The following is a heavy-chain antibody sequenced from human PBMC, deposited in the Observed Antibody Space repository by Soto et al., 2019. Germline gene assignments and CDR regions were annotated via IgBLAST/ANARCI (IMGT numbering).Heavy chain of an antibody. CDR3: ARHATIFGVVSHFDF. D-gene: IGHD3-3*01. V-gene: IGHV4-39*01. Sequence: PSETLSLTCTVSGGSISSSSYFWGCMRQPPGKGLEWIGSIFYSGIPYKNPSLKGRVTIFVDTSKNQFSLKLSSVTAADTAVNYCARHATIFGVVSHFDFWGQGTLVTVSS. CDR1: GGSISSSSYF. CDR2: IFYSGIP. J-gene: IGHJ4*02.